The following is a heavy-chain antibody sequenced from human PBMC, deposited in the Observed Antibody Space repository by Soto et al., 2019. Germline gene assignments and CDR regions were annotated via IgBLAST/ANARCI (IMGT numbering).Heavy chain of an antibody. J-gene: IGHJ4*02. CDR3: ARGDSGGYPPDY. D-gene: IGHD3-22*01. Sequence: GGSLRLSCAASGFTFSSYWMHWVRQAPGKGLVWVSRINSDGSSTSYADSVKGRFTISRDNAKNTLYLQMNSLRAEDTAVYYCARGDSGGYPPDYWGQGTLVTVS. V-gene: IGHV3-74*01. CDR2: INSDGSST. CDR1: GFTFSSYW.